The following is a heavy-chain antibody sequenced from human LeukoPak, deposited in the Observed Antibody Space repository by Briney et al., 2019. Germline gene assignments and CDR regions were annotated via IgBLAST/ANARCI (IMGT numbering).Heavy chain of an antibody. CDR2: IIPIFGTA. Sequence: SVKVPCKASGGTFSSYAISWVRQAPGQGLEWMGGIIPIFGTANYAQKFQGRVTITADESTSTAYMELSSLRSEDTAVYYCARASLGYCSSTSCYRGVFAAFDIWGQGTMVTVSS. CDR1: GGTFSSYA. D-gene: IGHD2-2*01. V-gene: IGHV1-69*13. CDR3: ARASLGYCSSTSCYRGVFAAFDI. J-gene: IGHJ3*02.